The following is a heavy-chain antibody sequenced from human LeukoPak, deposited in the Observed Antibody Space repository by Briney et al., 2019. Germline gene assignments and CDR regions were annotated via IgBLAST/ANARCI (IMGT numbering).Heavy chain of an antibody. CDR1: GGSINSYY. V-gene: IGHV4-59*01. D-gene: IGHD3-10*01. Sequence: PSETLSLTCTVSGGSINSYYWSWIRQPPGKGPECIGYIHYTGSTNYNPSLKSRVTISVDTSKNQFSLKLSSVTAADTAIYYCARGGYYGSGNDFRFDPWGQGTLVTVSS. CDR2: IHYTGST. CDR3: ARGGYYGSGNDFRFDP. J-gene: IGHJ5*02.